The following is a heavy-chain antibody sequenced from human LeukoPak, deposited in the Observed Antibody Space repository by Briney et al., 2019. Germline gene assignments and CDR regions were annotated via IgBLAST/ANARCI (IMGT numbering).Heavy chain of an antibody. V-gene: IGHV4-31*03. J-gene: IGHJ5*02. CDR2: IYYSGST. Sequence: SQTLSLTCTVSGGSISSGGYSWSWIRQHPGKGLEWIGYIYYSGSTYYNPSLKSRVTISVDTSKNQFSLKLSSVTAADTAVYYCARHVKAARPRFDPWGQGTLVTVSS. CDR3: ARHVKAARPRFDP. CDR1: GGSISSGGYS. D-gene: IGHD6-6*01.